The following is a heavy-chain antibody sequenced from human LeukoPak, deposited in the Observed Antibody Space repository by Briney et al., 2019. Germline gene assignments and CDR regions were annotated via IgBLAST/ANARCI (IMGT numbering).Heavy chain of an antibody. V-gene: IGHV3-33*01. CDR2: MWSDGSNK. D-gene: IGHD2/OR15-2a*01. J-gene: IGHJ4*02. CDR1: GFTFSSYD. CDR3: ARNSALDY. Sequence: GGSLRLSCAASGFTFSSYDMHWVRQAPGKGLGWVAVMWSDGSNKYHADFVKGRFTISRDNSKNTLYLQMNSLRAEDTAVYYCARNSALDYWGQGTLVTVSS.